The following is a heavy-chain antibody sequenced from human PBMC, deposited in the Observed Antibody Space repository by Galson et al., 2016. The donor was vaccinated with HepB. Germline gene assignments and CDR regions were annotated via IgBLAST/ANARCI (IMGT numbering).Heavy chain of an antibody. CDR1: GDSTSNTDYF. Sequence: SETLSLTCPVSGDSTSNTDYFWGWVRRPPGKGLEWIGTIYYSGATYYNSSLTGRVTISMDMSTNQVSLNLRLVTAADTAVYHCARPSFSGSGSRGYFDLWGRGTLVSVSS. CDR3: ARPSFSGSGSRGYFDL. V-gene: IGHV4-39*01. D-gene: IGHD3-10*01. CDR2: IYYSGAT. J-gene: IGHJ2*01.